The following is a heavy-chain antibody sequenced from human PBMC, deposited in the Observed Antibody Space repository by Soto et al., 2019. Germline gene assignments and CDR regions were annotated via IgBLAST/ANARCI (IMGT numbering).Heavy chain of an antibody. J-gene: IGHJ4*02. CDR3: ARGSGIVALPGELEDVKYDY. Sequence: QVQLQQWGAGLVKPSETLSLSCAVYGQSFSGHSWAWIRQPPGKGLEWIGEINESGSTYYKPSLKSRVTISTDTSNNQFSLKLSSVSAADTAAYFCARGSGIVALPGELEDVKYDYWGQGTLVNVSS. CDR2: INESGST. V-gene: IGHV4-34*01. D-gene: IGHD1-1*01. CDR1: GQSFSGHS.